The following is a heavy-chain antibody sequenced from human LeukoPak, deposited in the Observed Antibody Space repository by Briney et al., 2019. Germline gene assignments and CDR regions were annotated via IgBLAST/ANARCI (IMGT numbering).Heavy chain of an antibody. CDR2: IIPIFGTA. J-gene: IGHJ4*02. D-gene: IGHD5-12*01. CDR1: GGTFSSYA. Sequence: SVKVSCKASGGTFSSYAISWVRQAPGQGLEWMGRIIPIFGTANYAQKFQGRVTITTDESRSTAYMELSSLRSEDTAVYYCARDGGYSGYDKGFYWGQGTLVTVSS. V-gene: IGHV1-69*05. CDR3: ARDGGYSGYDKGFY.